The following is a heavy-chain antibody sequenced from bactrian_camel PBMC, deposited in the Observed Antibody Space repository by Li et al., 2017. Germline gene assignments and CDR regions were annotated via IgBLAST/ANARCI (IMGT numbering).Heavy chain of an antibody. CDR1: GYIFSRCG. J-gene: IGHJ4*01. CDR2: ISSDGII. Sequence: HVQLVESGGGLVQPGGSLRLSCAASGYIFSRCGMGWYRQAPGKELEVVSTISSDGIIAYADSVKGRFTISQDNAKDTLYLQMDSLKTEDTAVYYCAADWAPDREYWHEYDDLAPCRAGEYNYWGQGTQVTVS. CDR3: AADWAPDREYWHEYDDLAPCRAGEYNY. D-gene: IGHD4*01. V-gene: IGHV3S53*01.